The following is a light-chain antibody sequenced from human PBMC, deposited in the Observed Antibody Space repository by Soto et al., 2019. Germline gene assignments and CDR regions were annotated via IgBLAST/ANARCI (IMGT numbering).Light chain of an antibody. CDR1: QGISSY. CDR3: QQLKSYPVT. Sequence: DIKLTQSPSFLSASVGDRVTITCRASQGISSYLAWYQQEPGKAPKPLIYAASTLQSGVPSRFSGSGSGTEFTLTISSLQPEDFATYYCQQLKSYPVTFGGGTKVEIK. V-gene: IGKV1-9*01. J-gene: IGKJ4*01. CDR2: AAS.